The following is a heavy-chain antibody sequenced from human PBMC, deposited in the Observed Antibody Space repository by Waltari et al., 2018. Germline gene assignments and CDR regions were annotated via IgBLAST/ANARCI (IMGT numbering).Heavy chain of an antibody. J-gene: IGHJ5*01. CDR2: VSCTTSYR. CDR3: ARGVFDS. CDR1: GFDFTISG. Sequence: DVQLVESVGGLVKPGGSLRLSCGASGFDFTISGMNWVGQSPGKGLEWVALVSCTTSYRYYADSVKGRFTVSRDSAKTSVYLQMDSLRVEDTAVYYCARGVFDSWGQGTLVTVSS. V-gene: IGHV3-21*01.